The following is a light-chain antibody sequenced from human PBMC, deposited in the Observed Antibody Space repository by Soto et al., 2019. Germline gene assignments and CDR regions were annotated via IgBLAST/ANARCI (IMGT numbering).Light chain of an antibody. CDR1: QSLLHSNGYNY. J-gene: IGKJ4*01. Sequence: IVRTHIPLSLPVTPGEPPSISGRSSQSLLHSNGYNYLDWYQHKPGQTPRLLIYDTSTRATGVPTRFSGSRSGAEFTLTINSLQSEDFAVYYCQPYNIWPLSFGGGGKADIK. CDR3: QPYNIWPLS. CDR2: DTS. V-gene: IGKV2-28*01.